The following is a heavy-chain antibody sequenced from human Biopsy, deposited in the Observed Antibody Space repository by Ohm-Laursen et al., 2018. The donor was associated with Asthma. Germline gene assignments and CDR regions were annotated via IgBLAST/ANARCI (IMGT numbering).Heavy chain of an antibody. CDR2: ISFDGTNR. V-gene: IGHV3-30*18. Sequence: SLRLSCSASGFSFSNYGMHWVRQAPGKGLEWVAVISFDGTNRNYTDSVKGRFTISRDNSRNTLHLEMNSLRTEDTAVYFCAKEVIPGWELRRGTDSWGQGTLVTVSS. CDR3: AKEVIPGWELRRGTDS. J-gene: IGHJ4*02. D-gene: IGHD1-26*01. CDR1: GFSFSNYG.